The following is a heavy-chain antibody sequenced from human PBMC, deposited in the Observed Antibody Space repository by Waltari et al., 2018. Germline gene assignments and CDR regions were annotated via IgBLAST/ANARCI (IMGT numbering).Heavy chain of an antibody. CDR2: IYHSGST. Sequence: QVQLQESGPGLVKPSETLSLTCAVSGYSISSGYYWGWIRQPPGKGLEWIGSIYHSGSTYYNPSLKSRVTISVDTSKNQFSLKLSSVTAADTAVYYCASWGCLLGYCSGGSWTGNWFDPWGQGTLVTVSS. D-gene: IGHD2-15*01. J-gene: IGHJ5*02. CDR3: ASWGCLLGYCSGGSWTGNWFDP. V-gene: IGHV4-38-2*01. CDR1: GYSISSGYY.